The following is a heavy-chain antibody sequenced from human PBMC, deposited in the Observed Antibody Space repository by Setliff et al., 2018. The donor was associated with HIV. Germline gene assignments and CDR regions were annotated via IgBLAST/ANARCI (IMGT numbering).Heavy chain of an antibody. J-gene: IGHJ6*02. CDR1: GFTFSDYY. CDR2: ISSSASTT. CDR3: AREDGLYGMDV. V-gene: IGHV3-11*04. Sequence: GGSLRLSCAASGFTFSDYYMSWIRQAPGKGLEWVSYISSSASTTYYADSVKGRVTISRDNAKNSLYLQMNSLRVEDTAVYYCAREDGLYGMDVWGQGTTVTVSS. D-gene: IGHD2-8*01.